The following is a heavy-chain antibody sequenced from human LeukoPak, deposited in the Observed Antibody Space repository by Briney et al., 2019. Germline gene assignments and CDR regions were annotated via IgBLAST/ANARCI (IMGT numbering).Heavy chain of an antibody. D-gene: IGHD6-13*01. V-gene: IGHV4-59*08. CDR3: ARSFAYSSSRFDP. CDR2: IHYGGSS. J-gene: IGHJ5*02. CDR1: GGFMSPYY. Sequence: KSSETQSLPCSVSGGFMSPYYGYWIQQPPGKGLEWVGYIHYGGSSNYNPSLKSRVTISLDTSKNQVSLKLTSVTAADTAVYYCARSFAYSSSRFDPWGQGTLVTVAS.